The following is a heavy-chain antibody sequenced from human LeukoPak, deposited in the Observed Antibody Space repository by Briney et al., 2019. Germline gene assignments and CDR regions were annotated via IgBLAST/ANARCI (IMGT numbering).Heavy chain of an antibody. D-gene: IGHD3-10*01. Sequence: ASVKVSCKASGYTFTRFGISWVRQAPGQGLEWMGWVSAYNGNTNYAQKLQGRVTMTTDTSTSTAYMELRSLRSGDTAVYYCASGMVRFDYWGQGTLVTVSS. CDR3: ASGMVRFDY. V-gene: IGHV1-18*01. CDR1: GYTFTRFG. J-gene: IGHJ4*02. CDR2: VSAYNGNT.